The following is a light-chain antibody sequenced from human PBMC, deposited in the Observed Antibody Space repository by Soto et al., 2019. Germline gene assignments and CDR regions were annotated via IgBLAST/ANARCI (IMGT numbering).Light chain of an antibody. J-gene: IGKJ3*01. CDR3: HQYCSSPQA. CDR1: QSVTRSF. Sequence: EIVLTQSPGTLSLSPGERVTLSCRASQSVTRSFLAWYQQKPGQAPRPLIYGASSRAPVIHARFSGSGSGTDFTLTISRLEPEEFAVYYCHQYCSSPQAFGPGTKVDIK. CDR2: GAS. V-gene: IGKV3-20*01.